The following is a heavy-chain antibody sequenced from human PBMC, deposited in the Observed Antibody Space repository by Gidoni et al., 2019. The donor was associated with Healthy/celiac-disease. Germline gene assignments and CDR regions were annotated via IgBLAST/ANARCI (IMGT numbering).Heavy chain of an antibody. CDR1: GFTFSSYG. Sequence: QVQLVESGGGVVQPGRSLRLSCAASGFTFSSYGMHWVRQAPGKGLEWVAVISYDGSNKYYADSVKGRFTISRDNSKNTLYLQMNSLRAEDTAVYYCAKVVSNDIVVVPAAMSYYGMDVWGQGTTVTVSS. J-gene: IGHJ6*02. CDR3: AKVVSNDIVVVPAAMSYYGMDV. CDR2: ISYDGSNK. D-gene: IGHD2-2*01. V-gene: IGHV3-30*18.